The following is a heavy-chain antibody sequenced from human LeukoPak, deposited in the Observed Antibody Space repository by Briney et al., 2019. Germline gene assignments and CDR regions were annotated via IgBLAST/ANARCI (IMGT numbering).Heavy chain of an antibody. CDR2: ISGSGGST. CDR1: GFTFSSYG. Sequence: GGTLRLSCAASGFTFSSYGMSWVRQAPGKGLEWVSAISGSGGSTYYADSVKGRFTISRDNSKNTLYLQMNSLRAEDTAVYYCALNSGSYRNWFDPWGQGTLVTVSS. V-gene: IGHV3-23*01. D-gene: IGHD1-26*01. CDR3: ALNSGSYRNWFDP. J-gene: IGHJ5*02.